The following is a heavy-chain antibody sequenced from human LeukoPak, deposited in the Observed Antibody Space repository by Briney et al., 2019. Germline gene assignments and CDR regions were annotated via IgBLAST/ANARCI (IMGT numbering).Heavy chain of an antibody. V-gene: IGHV4-4*07. CDR1: GGSISSYY. J-gene: IGHJ4*02. D-gene: IGHD6-19*01. CDR3: AREGGDSSGWYGGYYFDY. Sequence: PSETLSLTCTVSGGSISSYYWSWIRQPAGKGLEWIGRIYSSGSTNYNPSLRSRVTMSVDTSKNQFSLKLSSVTAADTAVYYCAREGGDSSGWYGGYYFDYWGQGTLVTVSS. CDR2: IYSSGST.